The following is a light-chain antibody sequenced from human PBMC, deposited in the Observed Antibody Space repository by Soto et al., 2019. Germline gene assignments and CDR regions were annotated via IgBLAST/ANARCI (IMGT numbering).Light chain of an antibody. CDR1: HTISSY. CDR3: QQSYSSPPT. V-gene: IGKV1-39*01. CDR2: AAS. Sequence: MDPPASSLSAKVGDSVTITCQASHTISSYFNRYRQKSRKAPKLLIHAASSLQSGVPSRFSRSGSGTDFTLTISSRQPEDFATYYCQQSYSSPPTFGQVT. J-gene: IGKJ1*01.